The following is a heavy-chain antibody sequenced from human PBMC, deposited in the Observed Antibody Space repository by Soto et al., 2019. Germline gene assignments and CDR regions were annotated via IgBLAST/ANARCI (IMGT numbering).Heavy chain of an antibody. CDR1: GGSISSGDYY. CDR2: IYYSGST. Sequence: QVQLQESGPGLVKPSQTLSLTCTVSGGSISSGDYYWSWIRQPPGKGLEWVGYIYYSGSTYYNPSLKSRVTISVDTSKNQFSLKLSSVTAADTAVYYCARDGAYCSGGCCLMWFDPWGQGTLVTVSS. J-gene: IGHJ5*02. CDR3: ARDGAYCSGGCCLMWFDP. D-gene: IGHD2-15*01. V-gene: IGHV4-30-4*01.